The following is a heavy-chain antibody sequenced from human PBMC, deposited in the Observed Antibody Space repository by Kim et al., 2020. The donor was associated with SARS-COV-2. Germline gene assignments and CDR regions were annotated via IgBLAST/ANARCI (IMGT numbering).Heavy chain of an antibody. J-gene: IGHJ4*02. CDR3: ARDGTSRYSSSGYDY. D-gene: IGHD6-13*01. V-gene: IGHV3-64*01. Sequence: KAVKGRFTISRDNSKNTLYLQMGSLRAEDMAVYYCARDGTSRYSSSGYDYWGQGTLVTVSS.